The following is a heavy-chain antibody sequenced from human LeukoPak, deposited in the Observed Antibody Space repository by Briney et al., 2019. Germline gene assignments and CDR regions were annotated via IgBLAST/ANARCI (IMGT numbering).Heavy chain of an antibody. D-gene: IGHD6-6*01. J-gene: IGHJ4*02. CDR3: ARSPGRGSSSPIDY. CDR1: GGSISSGGYY. CDR2: INHSGST. Sequence: SQTLSLTCTVSGGSISSGGYYWSWIRQPPGKGLEWIGEINHSGSTNYNPSLKSRVTISVDTSKNQFSLKLSSVTAADTAVYYCARSPGRGSSSPIDYWGQGTLVTVSS. V-gene: IGHV4-30-2*01.